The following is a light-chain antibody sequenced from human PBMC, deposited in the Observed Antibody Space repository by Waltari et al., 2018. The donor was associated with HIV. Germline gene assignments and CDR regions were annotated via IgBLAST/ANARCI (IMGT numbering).Light chain of an antibody. CDR1: SHNVGNQG. V-gene: IGLV10-54*04. CDR3: SAWDSSLGAWV. Sequence: QAGLTQPPSVSKDLRQTATLTCTGNSHNVGNQGATWLQHHQGHPPKLLSYRNNNRASGSSERFSASRSRNTASLTITVLQPEDEADYYCSAWDSSLGAWVFGGGTKLTVL. CDR2: RNN. J-gene: IGLJ3*02.